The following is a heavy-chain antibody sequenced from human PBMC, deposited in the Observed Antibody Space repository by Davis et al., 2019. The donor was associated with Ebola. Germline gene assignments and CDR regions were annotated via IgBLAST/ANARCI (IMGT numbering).Heavy chain of an antibody. CDR2: IYPHDSDT. CDR1: GYSFTNYW. J-gene: IGHJ4*02. Sequence: GESLKISCKGFGYSFTNYWIGWVRQMPGKGLEWMGIIYPHDSDTRYSPSFEGQVTISVDKSISTAYLQWNSLKASDTAMYYCARRRGFSSGWYVDYWGQGTLVTVSS. V-gene: IGHV5-51*01. D-gene: IGHD6-19*01. CDR3: ARRRGFSSGWYVDY.